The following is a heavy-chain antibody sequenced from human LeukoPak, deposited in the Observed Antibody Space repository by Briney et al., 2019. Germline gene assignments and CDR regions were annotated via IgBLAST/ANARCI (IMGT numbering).Heavy chain of an antibody. Sequence: ASVKVSCKASGYTFTSYAMHWVRQAPGQRLEWMGWINAGNGNTKYSQKFQGRVTITRDTSASTAYMELSSLRSEDTAVYYCARGRDSNLHNYYYYGMDVWGQGTTVTVSS. CDR1: GYTFTSYA. J-gene: IGHJ6*02. CDR2: INAGNGNT. CDR3: ARGRDSNLHNYYYYGMDV. D-gene: IGHD4-11*01. V-gene: IGHV1-3*01.